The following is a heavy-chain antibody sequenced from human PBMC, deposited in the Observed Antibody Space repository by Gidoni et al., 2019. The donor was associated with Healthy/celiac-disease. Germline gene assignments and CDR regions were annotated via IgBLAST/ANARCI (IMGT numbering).Heavy chain of an antibody. D-gene: IGHD2-15*01. V-gene: IGHV4-34*01. CDR3: ARGRYCSGGSCYKYSVQYYYYYGMDV. CDR2: INHSGST. CDR1: AGSFSGYS. J-gene: IGHJ6*02. Sequence: QVQLQQWCAGLLKPSETLSLTCAVYAGSFSGYSWSSIRHPPGKGLEWIGEINHSGSTNYNPSLKSRVTIAVETAKNQFSLKLSSVTAADTAVYYCARGRYCSGGSCYKYSVQYYYYYGMDVWGQGTTVTVSS.